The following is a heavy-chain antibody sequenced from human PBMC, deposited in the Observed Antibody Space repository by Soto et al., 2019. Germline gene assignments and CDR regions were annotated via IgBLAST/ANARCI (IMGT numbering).Heavy chain of an antibody. CDR2: ISHDGSNK. CDR1: GFAFTSSG. D-gene: IGHD6-13*01. V-gene: IGHV3-30*18. Sequence: PGGSLRLSCAASGFAFTSSGIHWVRQAPGKGLEWVAFISHDGSNKYYADSVKGRFTISRDNSNSTVYMQMSSLGPEDTAVYYCAKDNSRWSSDYWGLGT. J-gene: IGHJ4*02. CDR3: AKDNSRWSSDY.